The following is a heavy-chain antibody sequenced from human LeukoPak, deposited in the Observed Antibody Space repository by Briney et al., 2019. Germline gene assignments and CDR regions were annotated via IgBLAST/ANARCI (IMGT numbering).Heavy chain of an antibody. CDR2: IYYSGST. J-gene: IGHJ4*02. Sequence: SETLSLTCTVSGGSISSSSYYWGWIRQPPGKGLEWIGSIYYSGSTYYNPSLKSRVTISVDTSKNQFSLKLSPVTAADTAVYYCARAYYYGSGSPHKGTLNFDYWGQGTLVTVSS. CDR3: ARAYYYGSGSPHKGTLNFDY. CDR1: GGSISSSSYY. V-gene: IGHV4-39*01. D-gene: IGHD3-10*01.